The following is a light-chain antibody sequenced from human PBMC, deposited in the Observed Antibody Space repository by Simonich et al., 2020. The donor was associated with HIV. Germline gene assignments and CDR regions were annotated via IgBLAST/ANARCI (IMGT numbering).Light chain of an antibody. J-gene: IGKJ2*01. V-gene: IGKV1-39*01. CDR2: AAS. Sequence: DIQMTQSPSSLSASVGDRVTITCRASQSISSYVNWYQQKPGKAPKLLIYAASSLQSGVPSRFSGSGSGTDFTLTISSLQAEDVEVYYCQQYYSPLSMYTFGQGTKLEIK. CDR3: QQYYSPLSMYT. CDR1: QSISSY.